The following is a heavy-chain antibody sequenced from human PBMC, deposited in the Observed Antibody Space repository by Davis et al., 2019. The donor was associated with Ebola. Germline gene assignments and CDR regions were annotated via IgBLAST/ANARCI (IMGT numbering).Heavy chain of an antibody. J-gene: IGHJ4*02. CDR1: GFTVSSNY. V-gene: IGHV3-74*01. CDR3: ARAPGQYYYGSGSYYRPPPDY. CDR2: INSDGSST. D-gene: IGHD3-10*01. Sequence: GESLKISCAASGFTVSSNYMSWVRQAPGKGLVWVSRINSDGSSTSYADSVKGRFTISRDNAKNTLYLQMNSLRAEDTAVYYCARAPGQYYYGSGSYYRPPPDYWGQGTLVTVSS.